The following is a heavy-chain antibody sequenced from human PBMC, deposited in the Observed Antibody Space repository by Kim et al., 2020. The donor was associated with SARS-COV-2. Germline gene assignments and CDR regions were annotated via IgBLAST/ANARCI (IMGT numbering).Heavy chain of an antibody. CDR1: GGSFSGYY. CDR3: ARGRERGYSYGYPHPKFDP. Sequence: SETLSLTCAVYGGSFSGYYWSWIRQPPGKGLEWTGEINHSGSTNYNPSLKSRVTISVDTSKNQFSLKLSSVTAADTAVYYCARGRERGYSYGYPHPKFDPWGQGTLVTVSS. J-gene: IGHJ5*02. V-gene: IGHV4-34*01. CDR2: INHSGST. D-gene: IGHD5-18*01.